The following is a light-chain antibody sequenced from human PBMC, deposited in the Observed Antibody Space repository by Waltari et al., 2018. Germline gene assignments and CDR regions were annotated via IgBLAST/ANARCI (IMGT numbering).Light chain of an antibody. V-gene: IGKV3-15*01. CDR3: QQYNNWPPGT. Sequence: EIMMTQSPATLSKSPGESATLSCRASQSLGSNLAWYQQRPGQAPRPVIYGASTRATGVPPRFSGRGSGTEFTLTISSLQSEDFAVYYCQQYNNWPPGTFGQGTKVEIK. J-gene: IGKJ1*01. CDR2: GAS. CDR1: QSLGSN.